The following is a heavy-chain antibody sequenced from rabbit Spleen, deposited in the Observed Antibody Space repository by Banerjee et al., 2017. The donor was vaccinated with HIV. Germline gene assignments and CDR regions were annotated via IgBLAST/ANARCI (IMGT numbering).Heavy chain of an antibody. Sequence: QEQLEESGGGLVKPEGSLTLTCKASGFPFSNKAVMCWVRQAPGKGLEWIACIYIGDGTTTYYATWAKGRFTISKTSSTTVTLQMTSLTAADTATYFCVREAGYGGYGDANLWGPGTLVTVS. D-gene: IGHD6-1*01. CDR2: IYIGDGTTT. CDR3: VREAGYGGYGDANL. CDR1: GFPFSNKAV. J-gene: IGHJ4*01. V-gene: IGHV1S45*01.